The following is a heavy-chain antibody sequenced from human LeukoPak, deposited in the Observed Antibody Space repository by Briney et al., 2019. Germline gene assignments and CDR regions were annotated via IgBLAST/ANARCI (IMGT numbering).Heavy chain of an antibody. CDR2: ISGDGGIT. CDR1: GFNFDDYA. D-gene: IGHD3-10*01. J-gene: IGHJ4*02. CDR3: AKPQHYGRGDFDY. Sequence: GGSLRLSCAASGFNFDDYAMDWVRQAPGRGLEWVSLISGDGGITYYADFVKGRFTISRDNSKNSLYLQMYSLGTEDTALYYCAKPQHYGRGDFDYWGQGTLVTVSS. V-gene: IGHV3-43*02.